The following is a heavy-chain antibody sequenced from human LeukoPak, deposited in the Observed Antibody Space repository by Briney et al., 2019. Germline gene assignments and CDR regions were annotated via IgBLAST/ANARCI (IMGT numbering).Heavy chain of an antibody. D-gene: IGHD2-2*01. Sequence: ASVKVSCKASGYTFTSYGISWVRQASGQGLEWMGWISAYNGNTNYAQKLQGRVTMTTDTSTSTAYMELRSLRSDDTAVYYCARDIVVVPADYYYGMDVWGQGTTVTVSS. V-gene: IGHV1-18*01. CDR1: GYTFTSYG. J-gene: IGHJ6*02. CDR3: ARDIVVVPADYYYGMDV. CDR2: ISAYNGNT.